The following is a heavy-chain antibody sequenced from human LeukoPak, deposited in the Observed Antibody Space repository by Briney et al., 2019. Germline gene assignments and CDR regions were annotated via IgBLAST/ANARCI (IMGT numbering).Heavy chain of an antibody. CDR2: ISSSSSYI. J-gene: IGHJ4*02. V-gene: IGHV3-21*01. CDR3: ARVTGVSNIAAAGTFDY. Sequence: GGSLRLSCAASGFTFSSYSMNWVRQAPGKGLEWVSSISSSSSYIYYADSVKGRFTISRDNAKNSLYLQMNSLRAEDTAVYYRARVTGVSNIAAAGTFDYWGQGTLVTVSS. CDR1: GFTFSSYS. D-gene: IGHD6-13*01.